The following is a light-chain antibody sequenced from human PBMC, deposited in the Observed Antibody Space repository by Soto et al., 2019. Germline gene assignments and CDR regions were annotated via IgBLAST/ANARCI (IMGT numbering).Light chain of an antibody. CDR2: GNS. CDR3: QSYDSSLSGSV. Sequence: QCVLTQPPSVSGAPGQRATISCTGSSSNIGAGYDVHWYQQLPGTAPKLLIYGNSNRPSGVPDRFSGSKSGTSASLAITGLQAEDEADYYCQSYDSSLSGSVFGGGTKLTVL. J-gene: IGLJ2*01. CDR1: SSNIGAGYD. V-gene: IGLV1-40*01.